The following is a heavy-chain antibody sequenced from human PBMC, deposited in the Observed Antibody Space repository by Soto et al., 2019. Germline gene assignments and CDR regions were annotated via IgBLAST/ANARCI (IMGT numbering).Heavy chain of an antibody. Sequence: ASVKVSCKASGYPFTTYGISWVRQAPGQGLEWMGWISAYSGNTDYEQKFQDRVTMTTDTSTSTVYMEMRSLRSDDTAVYYCAREWGATKGEFDFWGQGTLVTVSS. CDR1: GYPFTTYG. V-gene: IGHV1-18*01. D-gene: IGHD1-26*01. CDR3: AREWGATKGEFDF. CDR2: ISAYSGNT. J-gene: IGHJ4*02.